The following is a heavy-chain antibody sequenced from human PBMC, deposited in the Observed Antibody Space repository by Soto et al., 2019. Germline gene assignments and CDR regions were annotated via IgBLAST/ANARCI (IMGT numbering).Heavy chain of an antibody. J-gene: IGHJ4*02. D-gene: IGHD2-15*01. V-gene: IGHV1-18*01. CDR3: ARDGDACSGGSCYSNY. CDR2: ISAYNGNT. Sequence: ASVKGSCKASGYTFTSYGISWLRQAPGQGLEWMGWISAYNGNTNYAQKLQGRVTMTTDTSTSTAYMELRSLRSDDTAVYYCARDGDACSGGSCYSNYWGQGTLVTVSS. CDR1: GYTFTSYG.